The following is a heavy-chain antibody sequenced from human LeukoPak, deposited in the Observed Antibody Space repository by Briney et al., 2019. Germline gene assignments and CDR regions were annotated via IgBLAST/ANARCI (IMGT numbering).Heavy chain of an antibody. Sequence: PSETLSLTCTVSGGSIGSGSYYWSWIRQPAGKGLEWIGRIYTSGSTNYNPSLKSRVTISVDTSKSQFSLKLSSVTAADTAVYYCARDRNTLITSYYYYHGMDVWGQGTTVTVSS. J-gene: IGHJ6*02. CDR1: GGSIGSGSYY. V-gene: IGHV4-61*02. CDR2: IYTSGST. CDR3: ARDRNTLITSYYYYHGMDV. D-gene: IGHD5-18*01.